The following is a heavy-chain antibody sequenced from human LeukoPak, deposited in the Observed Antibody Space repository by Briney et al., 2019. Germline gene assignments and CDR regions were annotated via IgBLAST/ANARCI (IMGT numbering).Heavy chain of an antibody. CDR2: ISGSGGST. Sequence: PGGSLRLSCAASGFTFSSYGMSWVRQAPGKGLEWVSAISGSGGSTYYADSVKGRFTISRDNSKNTLYLQMNSLRAEDTAVFYCARDLGMVRGVIPDNWFDPWGQGTLVTVSS. CDR3: ARDLGMVRGVIPDNWFDP. J-gene: IGHJ5*02. CDR1: GFTFSSYG. V-gene: IGHV3-23*01. D-gene: IGHD3-10*01.